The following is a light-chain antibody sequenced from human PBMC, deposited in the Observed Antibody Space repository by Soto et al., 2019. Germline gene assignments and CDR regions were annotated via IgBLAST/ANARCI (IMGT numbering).Light chain of an antibody. J-gene: IGLJ1*01. CDR1: SSDVGSYNL. V-gene: IGLV2-23*01. Sequence: QSVLTQPASASGSPGQSITISCTGTSSDVGSYNLVSWYQQHPGKAPKLMIYEGSKRPSGVSNRFSGSKSGNTASLTISALQAEDEADYYCCSYAGSSTFYVLGTGTKVTVL. CDR2: EGS. CDR3: CSYAGSSTFYV.